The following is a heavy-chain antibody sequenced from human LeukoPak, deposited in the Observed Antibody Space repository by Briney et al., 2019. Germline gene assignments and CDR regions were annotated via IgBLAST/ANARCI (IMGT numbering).Heavy chain of an antibody. CDR3: ARVRRSFDRLKSGSYKNGAFDI. Sequence: ASVKVSCKASGYTFTGYYMHWVRQAPGQGLGWMGWINPNSGGTNYAQKSQGRVTMTRDTSISTAYMELSRLRSDDTAVYYYARVRRSFDRLKSGSYKNGAFDIWGQGTMVTVSS. D-gene: IGHD1-26*01. J-gene: IGHJ3*02. V-gene: IGHV1-2*02. CDR2: INPNSGGT. CDR1: GYTFTGYY.